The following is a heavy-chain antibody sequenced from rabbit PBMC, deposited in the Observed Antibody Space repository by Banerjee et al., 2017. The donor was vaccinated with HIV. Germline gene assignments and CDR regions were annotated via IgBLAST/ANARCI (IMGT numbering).Heavy chain of an antibody. CDR2: IGAGGSGTT. D-gene: IGHD6-1*01. J-gene: IGHJ3*01. V-gene: IGHV1S40*01. CDR3: ARGGLAGIHYGYGLDL. CDR1: GIDFSSYG. Sequence: QSLEESGGGLVKPEGSLTLTCTASGIDFSSYGISWVRQAPGKGLEWIACIGAGGSGTTYYASWAKGRFTISKPSSTTVTLQMTSLTAADTATYFCARGGLAGIHYGYGLDLWGPGTLFTVS.